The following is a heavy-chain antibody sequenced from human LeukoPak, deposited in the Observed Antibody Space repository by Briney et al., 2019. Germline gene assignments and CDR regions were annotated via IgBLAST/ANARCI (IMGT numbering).Heavy chain of an antibody. D-gene: IGHD3-22*01. V-gene: IGHV4-34*01. CDR2: INHSGST. CDR1: GVSFSGYY. J-gene: IGHJ5*02. Sequence: SETLSLTCAVYGVSFSGYYWSWIRQPPGKGLEWIGEINHSGSTNYNPSLKSRVTISVDTSKNQFSLKLSSVTAADTAVYYCARLRDYYDSSAWGQGTLVTVSS. CDR3: ARLRDYYDSSA.